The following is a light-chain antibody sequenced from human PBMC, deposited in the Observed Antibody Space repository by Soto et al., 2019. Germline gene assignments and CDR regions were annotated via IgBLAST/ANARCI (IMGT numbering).Light chain of an antibody. CDR2: GAS. V-gene: IGKV3-15*01. CDR1: QSVSSN. Sequence: EIVMTQSPATLSVSPGERATLSCRASQSVSSNLAWYQQKPGQAPRLLIHGASTRATGIPARFSGSGSGTEFSLTISSLQSEDVAVYYCQQYNNWPGTFGQGNKVEIK. CDR3: QQYNNWPGT. J-gene: IGKJ1*01.